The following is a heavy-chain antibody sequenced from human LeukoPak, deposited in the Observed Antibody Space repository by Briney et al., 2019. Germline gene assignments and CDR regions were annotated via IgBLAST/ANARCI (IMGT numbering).Heavy chain of an antibody. CDR1: GGSISSYY. CDR2: IYYSGST. D-gene: IGHD3-10*01. Sequence: SETLSLTCTVSGGSISSYYWSWIRQPPGKGLEWIGYIYYSGSTNYNPSLKSRVTISVDTSKNQFSLKLSSVTAADTAVYYCARGDYYGTNWFDPWGQGTLVTVSS. CDR3: ARGDYYGTNWFDP. V-gene: IGHV4-59*01. J-gene: IGHJ5*02.